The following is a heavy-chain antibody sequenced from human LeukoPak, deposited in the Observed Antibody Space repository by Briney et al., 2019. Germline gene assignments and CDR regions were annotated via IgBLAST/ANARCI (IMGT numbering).Heavy chain of an antibody. J-gene: IGHJ4*02. V-gene: IGHV4-39*07. D-gene: IGHD5-24*01. CDR3: VRDRRDGYNYVDL. Sequence: PSETLSLTCTVSGGSISSSSYYWGWIRQPPGKGLEWIGSIYYSGSTYYNPSLKSRVTISVDTSKNQFSLKLSSVTAADTAVYYCVRDRRDGYNYVDLWGLGTLVTVSS. CDR1: GGSISSSSYY. CDR2: IYYSGST.